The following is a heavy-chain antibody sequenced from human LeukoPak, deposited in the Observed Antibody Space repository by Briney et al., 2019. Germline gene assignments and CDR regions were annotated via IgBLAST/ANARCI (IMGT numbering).Heavy chain of an antibody. V-gene: IGHV1-69*04. D-gene: IGHD3-22*01. J-gene: IGHJ6*02. CDR1: GGTFSSYA. CDR3: ASPLVYDSSDYYYYGMDV. CDR2: IIPILGIA. Sequence: SVKVSCKASGGTFSSYAISWVRQAPGQGLEWMGRIIPILGIANYAQKFQGRVTITADKSTSTAYMELSSLRSEDTAVYYCASPLVYDSSDYYYYGMDVWGQGTTVTVSS.